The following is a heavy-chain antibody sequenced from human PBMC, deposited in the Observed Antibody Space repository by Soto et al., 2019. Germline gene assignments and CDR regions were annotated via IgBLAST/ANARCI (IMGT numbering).Heavy chain of an antibody. CDR1: GFTFTKAW. CDR2: IKSKADGGTV. CDR3: TTDLNYYDGTGPFDY. J-gene: IGHJ4*02. V-gene: IGHV3-15*01. Sequence: GGSLRLSCAASGFTFTKAWMSWVRQAPGKGLEWVGRIKSKADGGTVDYAASVMDRITMSRDDSTNRLYLQMNSLKTEDTAVYYCTTDLNYYDGTGPFDYWGQGA. D-gene: IGHD3-22*01.